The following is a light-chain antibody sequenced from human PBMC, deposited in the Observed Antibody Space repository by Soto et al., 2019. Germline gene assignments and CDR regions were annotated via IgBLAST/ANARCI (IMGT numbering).Light chain of an antibody. J-gene: IGKJ5*01. CDR2: KAS. V-gene: IGKV1-5*03. Sequence: DIQMTQSPSTLSASVGDTVTITSLASQTIGTWLAWYQQKPAKAPKLLIYKASTLESGVPSRFSGSGSGTDFTLTISSLEPEDSAVYYCQQRHMWPITFGQGTRLEIK. CDR1: QTIGTW. CDR3: QQRHMWPIT.